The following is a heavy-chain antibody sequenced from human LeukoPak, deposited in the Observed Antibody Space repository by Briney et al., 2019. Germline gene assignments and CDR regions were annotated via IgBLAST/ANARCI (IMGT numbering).Heavy chain of an antibody. CDR1: GGSISTYY. CDR3: ARPSIPSAAASALDI. D-gene: IGHD2-2*01. J-gene: IGHJ3*02. V-gene: IGHV4-59*08. CDR2: IYYTGST. Sequence: SETLSLTCSVSGGSISTYYWTWIRQPPGKGLEWFGYIYYTGSTNYNPSLKSRATMSVDTSKSQLSLKMTSVTAADTAVYYCARPSIPSAAASALDIWGQGTMVTVSS.